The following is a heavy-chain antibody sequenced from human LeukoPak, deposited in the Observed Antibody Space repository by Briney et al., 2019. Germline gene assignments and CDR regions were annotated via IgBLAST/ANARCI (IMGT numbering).Heavy chain of an antibody. D-gene: IGHD2-2*01. V-gene: IGHV1-46*01. CDR1: GYTFTSYY. CDR2: INPSGGST. Sequence: ASVKVSCKASGYTFTSYYMHWVRQAPGQGLEWMGIINPSGGSTSYAQKFQGRVTLTRDTPSSTGYMELSRLRSDDTAVYYCARYPPICGPTSCGFDNWGQGTLVSASS. CDR3: ARYPPICGPTSCGFDN. J-gene: IGHJ4*02.